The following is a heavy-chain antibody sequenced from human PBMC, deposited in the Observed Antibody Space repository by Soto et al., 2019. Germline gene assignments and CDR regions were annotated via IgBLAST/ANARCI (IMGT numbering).Heavy chain of an antibody. CDR1: GFTFSSYW. CDR3: ARGTPYCSSTSCYSSHDFWSGSPHFDY. Sequence: GGSLRLSCAASGFTFSSYWMHWVRQAPGKGLVWVSRINSDGSSTSYADSVKGRVTISRDNAKNTLYLQMNSLRAEDTAVYYCARGTPYCSSTSCYSSHDFWSGSPHFDYWGQGTLVTVSS. V-gene: IGHV3-74*01. D-gene: IGHD2-2*01. CDR2: INSDGSST. J-gene: IGHJ4*02.